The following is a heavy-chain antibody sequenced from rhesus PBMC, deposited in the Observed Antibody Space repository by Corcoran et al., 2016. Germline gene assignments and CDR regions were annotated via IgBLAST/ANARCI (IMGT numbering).Heavy chain of an antibody. Sequence: QVQLQESGPGLVKPSETLSLTCAVSGGSISGYYWHLIRQPPGQGLEWIGYIGGSSWRSDYNHSLKRRVTSSTDTSKNQFALKLSSGTAADTAVYYWARRQGGSWVDYWGQGVLVTVSS. V-gene: IGHV4-165*02. D-gene: IGHD6-25*01. J-gene: IGHJ4*01. CDR1: GGSISGYY. CDR3: ARRQGGSWVDY. CDR2: IGGSSWRS.